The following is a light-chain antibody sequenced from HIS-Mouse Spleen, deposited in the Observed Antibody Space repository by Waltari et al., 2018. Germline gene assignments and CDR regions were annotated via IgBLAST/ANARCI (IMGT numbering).Light chain of an antibody. CDR1: ALPKKY. CDR3: YSTDSSGNHRV. J-gene: IGLJ2*01. V-gene: IGLV3-10*01. CDR2: EDS. Sequence: SYELTQPPSVSVSPGQTAMITCSGDALPKKYAYWYQQKSGQAPVLVIYEDSKRPSGIPERFSGSSSGTMATLTISGAQVEDEADYYCYSTDSSGNHRVFGGGTK.